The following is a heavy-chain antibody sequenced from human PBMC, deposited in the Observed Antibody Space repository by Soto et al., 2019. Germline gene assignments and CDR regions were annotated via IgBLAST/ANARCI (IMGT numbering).Heavy chain of an antibody. CDR2: IYYSGST. J-gene: IGHJ4*02. D-gene: IGHD6-13*01. V-gene: IGHV4-31*03. CDR1: GGSISSGGYY. Sequence: PSETLSLTCTVSGGSISSGGYYWSWIRQHPGKGLEWIGYIYYSGSTYYNPSLKSRVTISVDTSKNQFSLKLSSVTAADTAVYYCARDADSSSGDYFDYWGQGTLVTV. CDR3: ARDADSSSGDYFDY.